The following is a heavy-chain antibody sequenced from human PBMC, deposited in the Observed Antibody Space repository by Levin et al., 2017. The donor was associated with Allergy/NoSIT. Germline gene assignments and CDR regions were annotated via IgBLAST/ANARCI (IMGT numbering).Heavy chain of an antibody. CDR3: ATGYYYGSGPRPYRDAFDI. D-gene: IGHD3-10*01. CDR1: GYTLTELS. CDR2: FDPEDGET. V-gene: IGHV1-24*01. Sequence: GESLKISCKVSGYTLTELSMHWVRQAPGKGLEWMGGFDPEDGETIYAQKFQGRVTMTEDTSTDTAYMELSSLRSEDTAVYYCATGYYYGSGPRPYRDAFDIWGQGTMVTVSS. J-gene: IGHJ3*02.